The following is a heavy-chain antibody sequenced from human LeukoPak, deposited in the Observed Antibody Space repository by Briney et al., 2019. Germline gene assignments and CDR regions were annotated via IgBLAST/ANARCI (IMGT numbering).Heavy chain of an antibody. V-gene: IGHV1-69*04. CDR3: ARAPITIFGLNYHYMDV. D-gene: IGHD3/OR15-3a*01. CDR1: GGTFSSYA. Sequence: SVKVSCKASGGTFSSYAISWVRQAPGQGLEWMGRIIPILGIANYAQKFQGRVTITADKSTSTAYMELSSLRSEDTAVYYCARAPITIFGLNYHYMDVWGKGTTVTVSS. CDR2: IIPILGIA. J-gene: IGHJ6*03.